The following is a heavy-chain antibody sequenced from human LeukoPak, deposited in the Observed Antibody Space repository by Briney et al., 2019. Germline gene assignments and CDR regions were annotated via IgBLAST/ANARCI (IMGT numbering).Heavy chain of an antibody. CDR2: IYTSGST. Sequence: SETLSLTCSVSTGSVSSGTYYWTWIRQPAGKGLEWIGHIYTSGSTNYNPSLGSRVTISLDVSKNQFSLRLTSVTAADTAVYYCARDRYLDVWGKGTTVTVSS. CDR3: ARDRYLDV. J-gene: IGHJ6*03. CDR1: TGSVSSGTYY. V-gene: IGHV4-61*10.